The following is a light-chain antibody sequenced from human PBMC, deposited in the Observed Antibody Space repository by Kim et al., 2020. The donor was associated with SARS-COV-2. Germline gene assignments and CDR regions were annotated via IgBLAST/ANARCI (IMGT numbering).Light chain of an antibody. CDR2: DVS. Sequence: SITISCTGTSSDVGGYTYVSWYQQHPGKAPKLMIYDVSNRPSGVSNRFSGSKSGNTASLTISGLQAEDEADYYCSSYTSSSTLDVFGTGTKVT. CDR3: SSYTSSSTLDV. J-gene: IGLJ1*01. CDR1: SSDVGGYTY. V-gene: IGLV2-14*03.